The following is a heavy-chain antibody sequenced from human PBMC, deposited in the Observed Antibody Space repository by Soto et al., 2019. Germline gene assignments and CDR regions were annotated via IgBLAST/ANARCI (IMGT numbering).Heavy chain of an antibody. CDR3: ARATKSQFYP. Sequence: QVQLVESGGGVVQPGRSLRLSCAASGFTFSRYGMHWVRQAPGKGLQWVAVIWFDGSNKFYADSVTGRFTISRDNSNNMLYLQMNSLSAEDTAVYYCARATKSQFYPWGQGTLVTVSS. V-gene: IGHV3-33*01. CDR1: GFTFSRYG. J-gene: IGHJ5*02. CDR2: IWFDGSNK.